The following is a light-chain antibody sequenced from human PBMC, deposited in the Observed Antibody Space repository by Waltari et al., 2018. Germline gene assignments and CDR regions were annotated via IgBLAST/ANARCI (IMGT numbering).Light chain of an antibody. CDR1: DFPRKY. CDR3: YSSDSTGLRV. CDR2: EDT. Sequence: SELTQLPSVSVSPGQPARITCPGHDFPRKYAYWLQQKSGQAPRLVMYEDTKRPSGIPERFSGSSSGTVATLTISGAQVDDEADYYCYSSDSTGLRVFGGGTTVVVL. J-gene: IGLJ1*01. V-gene: IGLV3-10*01.